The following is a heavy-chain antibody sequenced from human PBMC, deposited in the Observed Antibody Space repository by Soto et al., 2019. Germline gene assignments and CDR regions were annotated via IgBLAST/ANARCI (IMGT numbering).Heavy chain of an antibody. J-gene: IGHJ4*02. D-gene: IGHD5-12*01. CDR1: GYTFTSYY. CDR3: ARDMYGYSGYDFLGY. CDR2: INPSGGST. Sequence: ASVKVSCKASGYTFTSYYMHWVRQAPGQGLEWMGIINPSGGSTSYAQKFQGRVTMTRDTSTSTVYMELSSLRSEDKAVYYCARDMYGYSGYDFLGYWGQGNLVTVSS. V-gene: IGHV1-46*01.